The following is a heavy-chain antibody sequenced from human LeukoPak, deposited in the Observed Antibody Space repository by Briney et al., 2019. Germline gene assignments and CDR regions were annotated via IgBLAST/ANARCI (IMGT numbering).Heavy chain of an antibody. Sequence: SETLSLTCAVYGGSFSGYYWSWIRQPPGKGLEWIGEINHSGSTNYNPSLKSRVTISVDTSKNQFSLKLSSVTAADTAVYYCARTYYYSSGSDGCLFDPWGQGTLVTVSS. CDR2: INHSGST. V-gene: IGHV4-34*01. CDR1: GGSFSGYY. J-gene: IGHJ5*02. D-gene: IGHD3-10*01. CDR3: ARTYYYSSGSDGCLFDP.